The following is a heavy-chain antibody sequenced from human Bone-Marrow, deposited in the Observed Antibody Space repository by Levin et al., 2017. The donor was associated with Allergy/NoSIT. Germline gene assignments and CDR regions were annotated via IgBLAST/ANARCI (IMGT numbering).Heavy chain of an antibody. J-gene: IGHJ4*02. Sequence: GGSLRLSCTASGFTIHNNYMSWVRQAPGRGLEWVSLIYSGGKTYYSDSVRGRFTISRDNSRLYLQMHNLRAEDTAIYYCTGTSSKDYWGQGTLVTVSS. CDR2: IYSGGKT. CDR3: TGTSSKDY. CDR1: GFTIHNNY. V-gene: IGHV3-53*01.